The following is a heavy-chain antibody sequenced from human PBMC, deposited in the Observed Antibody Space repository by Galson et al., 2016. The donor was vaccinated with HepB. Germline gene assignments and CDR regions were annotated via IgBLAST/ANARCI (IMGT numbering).Heavy chain of an antibody. CDR2: IYYSGTT. V-gene: IGHV4-30-4*03. CDR1: GGSISSGDFY. Sequence: LSLTCTVSGGSISSGDFYWSWIRQDPGKGLECIGHIYYSGTTYYNPSLKSRLVISLLASGNPFSLRLSSVTAADTAVCYVRGGFRLRGRWDQTDFWGQGPWSPSPQ. D-gene: IGHD3-16*02. CDR3: RGGFRLRGRWDQTDF. J-gene: IGHJ4*02.